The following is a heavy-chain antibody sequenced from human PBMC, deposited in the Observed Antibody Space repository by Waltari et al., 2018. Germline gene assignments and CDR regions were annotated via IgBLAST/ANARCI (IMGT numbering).Heavy chain of an antibody. V-gene: IGHV3-48*03. CDR2: ISSIGSTI. J-gene: IGHJ4*02. Sequence: EVQLVESGGGLVRPGGSLRLSCVASGFTFSHYEMTWVRQAPGKGLEWVSYISSIGSTIYSADSVRGRFTISRDNAKNSLYLQMNSLRAEDTAVYYCARAPGADYADYWGQGTLVTVSS. D-gene: IGHD3-10*01. CDR1: GFTFSHYE. CDR3: ARAPGADYADY.